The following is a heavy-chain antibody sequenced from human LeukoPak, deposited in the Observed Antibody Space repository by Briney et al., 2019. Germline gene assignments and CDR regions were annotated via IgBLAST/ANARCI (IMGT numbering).Heavy chain of an antibody. CDR1: GFTVSSYA. J-gene: IGHJ4*02. CDR3: ARVYSSSWDIDY. V-gene: IGHV3-30*04. Sequence: PGGSLRLSCAASGFTVSSYAMHWVRQTPGKGLEWVAVISYDGSNKYYADSVKGRFTISRDNSKNTLYLQMNSLRAEDTAVYYCARVYSSSWDIDYWGQGTLVTVSS. CDR2: ISYDGSNK. D-gene: IGHD6-13*01.